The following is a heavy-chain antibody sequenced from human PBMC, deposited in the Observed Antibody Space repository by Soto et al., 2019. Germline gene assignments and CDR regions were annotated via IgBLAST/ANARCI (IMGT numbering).Heavy chain of an antibody. J-gene: IGHJ4*02. V-gene: IGHV3-21*01. CDR2: ISSSSSYI. CDR3: ARDGSGGSFLNY. D-gene: IGHD2-15*01. Sequence: EVQLVESGGGLVKPGGSLRLSCAASGFTFSSYSMNWVRQPQGKGLEWVSSISSSSSYIYYADSVKGRFTISRDNAKNSLYLQMNSLRAEDTAVYYCARDGSGGSFLNYWGQGTLVTVSS. CDR1: GFTFSSYS.